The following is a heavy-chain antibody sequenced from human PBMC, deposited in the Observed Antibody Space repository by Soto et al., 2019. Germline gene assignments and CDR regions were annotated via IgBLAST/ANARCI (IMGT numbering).Heavy chain of an antibody. CDR3: ARGQRKHMDV. CDR1: GGSFSGYY. J-gene: IGHJ6*03. D-gene: IGHD1-1*01. CDR2: INHSGST. V-gene: IGHV4-34*01. Sequence: PSETLSLTCAVHGGSFSGYYWSWIRQPPGKGLEWIGEINHSGSTNYNPSLKSRVTISVDTSKNQFSLKLSSVTAADTAVYYCARGQRKHMDVWGKGTTVTVSS.